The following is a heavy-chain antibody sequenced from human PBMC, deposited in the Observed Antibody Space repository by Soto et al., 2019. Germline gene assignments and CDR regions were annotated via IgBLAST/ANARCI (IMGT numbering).Heavy chain of an antibody. CDR1: GDSISNSRFY. V-gene: IGHV4-39*01. CDR3: ARLGAYYQSLDP. Sequence: SETLSLTCSVSGDSISNSRFYWAWIRQPPGEGLEWIGSIYHTGNAYYNPSLKSRVTIFVDTSKNQFSLRLTSVTAADSAVYYCARLGAYYQSLDPWGPGTLVTVSS. J-gene: IGHJ5*02. D-gene: IGHD2-21*01. CDR2: IYHTGNA.